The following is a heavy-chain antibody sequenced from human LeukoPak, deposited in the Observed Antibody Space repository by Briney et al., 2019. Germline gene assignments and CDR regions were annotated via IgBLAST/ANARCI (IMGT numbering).Heavy chain of an antibody. CDR3: ARRKKGYYYGMDV. V-gene: IGHV2-5*02. J-gene: IGHJ6*02. CDR2: IYWDDDK. CDR1: GFSLNTDGVA. Sequence: SGPTLVNPTQTLTLTCTFSGFSLNTDGVAVGWIRQPPGKALEWLALIYWDDDKRYSPSLKGRLSITRDTSKNQVVLTMTNVGPVDTATYYCARRKKGYYYGMDVWGQGTTVTVSS.